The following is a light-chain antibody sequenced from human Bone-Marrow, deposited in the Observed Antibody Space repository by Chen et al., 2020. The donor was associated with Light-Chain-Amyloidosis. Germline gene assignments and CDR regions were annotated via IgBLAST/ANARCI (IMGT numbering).Light chain of an antibody. Sequence: VLTQPSSVSVAPGQTATIACGGNNIGSTSVHWYQQTPGQAPLLVVYDDSDRPSGIPERLSGSNSGNTATLTISRVEAGDEADYYCQVWDRSSDHPVFGGGTKLTVL. V-gene: IGLV3-21*02. CDR1: NIGSTS. J-gene: IGLJ3*02. CDR2: DDS. CDR3: QVWDRSSDHPV.